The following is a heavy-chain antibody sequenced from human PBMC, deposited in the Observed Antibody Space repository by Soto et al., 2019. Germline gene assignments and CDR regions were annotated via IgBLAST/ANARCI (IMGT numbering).Heavy chain of an antibody. J-gene: IGHJ4*01. CDR3: TTYYDILTGYYSFDY. D-gene: IGHD3-9*01. V-gene: IGHV4-59*01. CDR1: GGSISSYY. Sequence: SETLSLTCTVSGGSISSYYWSWIRQPPGKGLEWIGYIYYTGNTNYNPSLKSRVTISIDTSKNQFSLKLSSVTAADTAVYYCTTYYDILTGYYSFDYWGQGNLVTVSS. CDR2: IYYTGNT.